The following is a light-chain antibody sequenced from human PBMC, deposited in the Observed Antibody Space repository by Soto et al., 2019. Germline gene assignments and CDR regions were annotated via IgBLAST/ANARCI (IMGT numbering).Light chain of an antibody. J-gene: IGKJ5*01. CDR2: DSS. CDR3: QQYSDLPMT. Sequence: EIVLTQSPATLSLSPGERATLSCRASQSVTTDLAWYQQKPGQAPSLLIYDSSNRATGIPARFSGRGSGTDFTLTISRREPADFAVYFCQQYSDLPMTFGQGTRLEIK. CDR1: QSVTTD. V-gene: IGKV3-11*01.